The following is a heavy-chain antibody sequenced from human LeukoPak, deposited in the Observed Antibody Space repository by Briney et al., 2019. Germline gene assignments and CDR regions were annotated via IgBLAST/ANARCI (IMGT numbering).Heavy chain of an antibody. J-gene: IGHJ4*02. CDR1: GYTFTSYG. CDR3: ARAICSSTSCYGTDY. D-gene: IGHD2-2*01. CDR2: ISAYNGNT. V-gene: IGHV1-18*01. Sequence: ASVKVSCKASGYTFTSYGISWVRQAPGQGLEWMGWISAYNGNTNYAQKLQGRVTMTTDTSTSTAYMELRSLRSDDTAVCYCARAICSSTSCYGTDYWGQGTLVTVSS.